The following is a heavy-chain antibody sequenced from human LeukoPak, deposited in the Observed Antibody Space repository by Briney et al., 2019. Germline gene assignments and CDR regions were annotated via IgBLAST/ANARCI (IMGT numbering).Heavy chain of an antibody. CDR3: ARDWGELDFDY. D-gene: IGHD1-26*01. CDR1: GYTFTGYY. CDR2: INPNSGGT. J-gene: IGHJ4*02. Sequence: RASVKVSCKASGYTFTGYYMHWVRQAPGQGLEWMGGINPNSGGTNYVQKFQGRVTMNMDTPISAAYMELSRLRSDDTAVYYCARDWGELDFDYWGQGTLVTVSS. V-gene: IGHV1-2*02.